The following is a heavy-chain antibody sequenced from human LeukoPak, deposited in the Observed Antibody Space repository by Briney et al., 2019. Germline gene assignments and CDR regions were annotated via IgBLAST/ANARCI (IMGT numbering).Heavy chain of an antibody. V-gene: IGHV3-23*01. D-gene: IGHD3-22*01. CDR2: VSGSGAHT. Sequence: GGSLRLSCAASGFTFSSYAMTWVRQAPGKGLQWVSAVSGSGAHTYYADSVKGRFTISRDNDKNTLYLQMNSLRADDTAIYYCAKPTKMYYYDSGALNYWGPGTLVTVFS. CDR1: GFTFSSYA. J-gene: IGHJ4*02. CDR3: AKPTKMYYYDSGALNY.